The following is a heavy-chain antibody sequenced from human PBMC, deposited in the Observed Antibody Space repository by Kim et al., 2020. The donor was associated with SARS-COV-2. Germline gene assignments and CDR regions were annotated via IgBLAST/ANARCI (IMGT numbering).Heavy chain of an antibody. CDR2: ISGNGGST. Sequence: GGSLRLSCAASGFTFSSYAMSWVRQAPRKGLEWVSGISGNGGSTYYADSVKDRLTISRDNSENTLYLQMNNLRAEDTAVYYCAKPHELTTVKNGVFDLWGQGTLVTVSS. V-gene: IGHV3-23*01. J-gene: IGHJ4*02. CDR1: GFTFSSYA. CDR3: AKPHELTTVKNGVFDL. D-gene: IGHD4-4*01.